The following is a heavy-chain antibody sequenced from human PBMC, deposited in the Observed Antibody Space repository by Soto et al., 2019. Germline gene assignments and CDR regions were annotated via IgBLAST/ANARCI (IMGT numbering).Heavy chain of an antibody. V-gene: IGHV3-11*01. J-gene: IGHJ4*02. Sequence: QVQLVESGGCLVKPGGSLRLSCAASGFTFSDYYMNWIRQAPGKGLEWVSYISSSGSTIYYADSVKGRFTISRDNAKNSLYLQMNSLRAEDTAVYYCARGPYDYVWGSNPPHFDYWGQGTLVTVSS. CDR3: ARGPYDYVWGSNPPHFDY. CDR1: GFTFSDYY. D-gene: IGHD3-16*02. CDR2: ISSSGSTI.